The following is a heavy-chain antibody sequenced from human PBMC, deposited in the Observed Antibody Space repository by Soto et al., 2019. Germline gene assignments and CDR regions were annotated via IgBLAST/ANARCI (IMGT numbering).Heavy chain of an antibody. D-gene: IGHD6-19*01. Sequence: QVQLQESGPGLVKPSETLSLTCTVSGDSISRFYWSWIRQPPGKRLEWLGYISYSGSTNYSPALRSKVTISADTSKNQFSLQLNAVTAADTDVYYCARDDSTGGFDFWGQGALVTVSS. J-gene: IGHJ4*02. CDR2: ISYSGST. V-gene: IGHV4-59*01. CDR1: GDSISRFY. CDR3: ARDDSTGGFDF.